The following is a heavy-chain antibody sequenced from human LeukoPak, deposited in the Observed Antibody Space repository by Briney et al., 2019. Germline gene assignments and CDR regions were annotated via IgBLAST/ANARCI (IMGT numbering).Heavy chain of an antibody. CDR1: GFTFDSYA. V-gene: IGHV3-30*18. CDR2: ISYDGSNK. D-gene: IGHD1-20*01. J-gene: IGHJ4*02. Sequence: GRSLRLSCAASGFTFDSYAMSWVRQAPGKGLEWVAVISYDGSNKYYADSVKGRFTISRDNSKNTLYLQMNSLRAEDTAVYYCAKDHNPGITGTTSGFHYWGQGTLVTVSS. CDR3: AKDHNPGITGTTSGFHY.